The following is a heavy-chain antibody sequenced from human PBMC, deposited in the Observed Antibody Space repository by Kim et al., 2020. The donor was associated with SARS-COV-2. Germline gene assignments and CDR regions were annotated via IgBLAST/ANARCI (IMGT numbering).Heavy chain of an antibody. J-gene: IGHJ6*03. Sequence: GGSLRLSCAASGFTFDDYAMHWVRQAPGKGLEWVSLISGDGGSTYYADSVKGRFTISRDNSKNSLYLQMNSLRTEDTALYYCAKVGARTYSSSWYRSLYNYYYYMDVWGKGTTVTVSS. V-gene: IGHV3-43*02. D-gene: IGHD6-13*01. CDR3: AKVGARTYSSSWYRSLYNYYYYMDV. CDR1: GFTFDDYA. CDR2: ISGDGGST.